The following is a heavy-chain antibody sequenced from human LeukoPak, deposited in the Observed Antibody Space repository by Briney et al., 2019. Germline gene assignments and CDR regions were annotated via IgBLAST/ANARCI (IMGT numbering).Heavy chain of an antibody. CDR2: IYYSVST. Sequence: PSETLSLTCTVSGVSISSSSYYWGWIRQPPGKGLEWIGSIYYSVSTYYNPSLKSRVTISVDTSKNQFSLKLSSVTAADTALYHCARHPGISNYVWYPYYFDCWGQGTLVTISS. J-gene: IGHJ4*02. V-gene: IGHV4-39*01. CDR1: GVSISSSSYY. CDR3: ARHPGISNYVWYPYYFDC. D-gene: IGHD3-16*01.